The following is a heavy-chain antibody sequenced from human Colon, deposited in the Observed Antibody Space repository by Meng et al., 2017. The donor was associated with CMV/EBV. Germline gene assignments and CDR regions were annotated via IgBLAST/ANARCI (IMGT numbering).Heavy chain of an antibody. V-gene: IGHV3-30*02. J-gene: IGHJ4*02. Sequence: GESLKISCAVSGFTFSSYGMHWGRQAPGKGLEWVTFIRHDGSNKYYADSVKGRFTISRDNSKHTLYLQMNSLSAEDTAVYYCAKDLGPYSSSWYIMPGDYWGQGTLVTVSS. CDR1: GFTFSSYG. D-gene: IGHD6-13*01. CDR2: IRHDGSNK. CDR3: AKDLGPYSSSWYIMPGDY.